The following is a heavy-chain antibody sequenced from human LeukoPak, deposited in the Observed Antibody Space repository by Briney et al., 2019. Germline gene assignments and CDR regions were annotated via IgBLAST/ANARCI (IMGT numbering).Heavy chain of an antibody. J-gene: IGHJ4*02. CDR2: IIPIFGTA. V-gene: IGHV1-69*05. Sequence: SVKVSCKASGGTFSSYAISWVRQAPGQGLEWMGGIIPIFGTANYAQKFQGRVTMTRDTSTSTVYMELSSLRSEDTAVYYCARSRPGSLSGWYGYWGQGTLVTVSS. CDR3: ARSRPGSLSGWYGY. CDR1: GGTFSSYA. D-gene: IGHD6-19*01.